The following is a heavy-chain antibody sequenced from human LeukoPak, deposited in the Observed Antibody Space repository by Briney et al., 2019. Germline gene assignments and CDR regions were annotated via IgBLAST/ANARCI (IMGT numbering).Heavy chain of an antibody. CDR3: AKGYSGYDWSLVDY. CDR2: ISWDGGST. CDR1: GFTFDDYA. J-gene: IGHJ4*02. D-gene: IGHD5-12*01. Sequence: GGSLRLSCAASGFTFDDYAMHWVRQAPGKGLEWVSLISWDGGSTYYADSVKGRFTISRDNSKNTLYLQMNSLRAEDTAVYYCAKGYSGYDWSLVDYWGQGTLVTVSS. V-gene: IGHV3-43D*03.